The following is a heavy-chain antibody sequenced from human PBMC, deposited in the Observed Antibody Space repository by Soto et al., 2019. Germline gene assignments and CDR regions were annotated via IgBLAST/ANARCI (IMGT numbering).Heavy chain of an antibody. Sequence: GGSLRLSCAASGFTFNNFGIHWVRQSPGKGLQWVASVSYDGTKKLSADSVKGRFTISRDSSKNTVYLLMTSRRAGDTAVYYCAKDYLGNSNAFDIWGRGTMVTVSS. CDR3: AKDYLGNSNAFDI. V-gene: IGHV3-30*02. CDR1: GFTFNNFG. J-gene: IGHJ3*02. CDR2: VSYDGTKK. D-gene: IGHD2-2*01.